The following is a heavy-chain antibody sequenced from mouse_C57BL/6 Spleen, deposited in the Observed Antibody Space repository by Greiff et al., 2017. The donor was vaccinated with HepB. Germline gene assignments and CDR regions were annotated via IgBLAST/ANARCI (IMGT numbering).Heavy chain of an antibody. J-gene: IGHJ2*01. CDR1: GFTFSDYY. Sequence: EVMLVESEGGLVQPGSSMKLSCTASGFTFSDYYMAWVRQVPEKGLEWVANINYDGSSTYYLDSLKSRFIISRDNAKNILYLQMSSLKSEDTATYYCARDLHFDYWGQGTTLTVSS. CDR2: INYDGSST. V-gene: IGHV5-16*01. CDR3: ARDLHFDY.